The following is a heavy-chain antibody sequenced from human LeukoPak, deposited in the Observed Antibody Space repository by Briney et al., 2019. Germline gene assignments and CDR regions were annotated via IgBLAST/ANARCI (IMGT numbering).Heavy chain of an antibody. Sequence: GGSLRLSCAASGFTFNNYAMSWVRQAPGKGLEWLSSIGGSGGSTYSADSVKGRFTISRDNSKNTLYLQLNSLRAEDTAVYYCAEGMVPGFDPWGRGNLVTVSS. CDR1: GFTFNNYA. CDR3: AEGMVPGFDP. J-gene: IGHJ5*02. D-gene: IGHD2-15*01. V-gene: IGHV3-23*01. CDR2: IGGSGGST.